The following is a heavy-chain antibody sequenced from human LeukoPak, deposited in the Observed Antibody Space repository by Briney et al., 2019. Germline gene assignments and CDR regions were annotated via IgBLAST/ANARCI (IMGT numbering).Heavy chain of an antibody. CDR2: IYYSGST. CDR1: GGSISSSSYY. V-gene: IGHV4-39*01. D-gene: IGHD6-6*01. Sequence: PSETLSLTCTVSGGSISSSSYYWGWIRQPPGKGLEWIGSIYYSGSTYYNPSLKSRVTISVDTSKNQFSLKLSSVTAADTAVYYCARPSIAARPIDYWGQGTLVTVSS. CDR3: ARPSIAARPIDY. J-gene: IGHJ4*02.